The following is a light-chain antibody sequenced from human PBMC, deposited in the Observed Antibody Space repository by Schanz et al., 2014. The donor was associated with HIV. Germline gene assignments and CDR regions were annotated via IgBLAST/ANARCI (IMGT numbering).Light chain of an antibody. V-gene: IGKV3-20*01. CDR2: GAS. CDR3: QHYGSSPLYT. CDR1: RSVNSN. J-gene: IGKJ2*01. Sequence: EIVMTQSPVTLSVSPGERVTLSCRASRSVNSNLAWYQQTPGQAPRLLIYGASIRATGIPDRFSGSGSGTDFTLTISSLEPEDFAVFYCQHYGSSPLYTFGQGTKLDIK.